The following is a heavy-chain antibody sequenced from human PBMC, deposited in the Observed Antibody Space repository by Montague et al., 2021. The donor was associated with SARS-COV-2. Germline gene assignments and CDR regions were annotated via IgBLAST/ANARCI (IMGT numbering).Heavy chain of an antibody. Sequence: SLRLSCAASGFTFSSYAMHWVRQAPGKGLEWVAVISYDGSNKYYADSVKGRFTISRDNSKNTLYLQMYSLRAEDTAVYYCARDNYDYVWGSYRYIYWGQGTLVTVSS. V-gene: IGHV3-30*04. CDR3: ARDNYDYVWGSYRYIY. CDR1: GFTFSSYA. J-gene: IGHJ4*02. CDR2: ISYDGSNK. D-gene: IGHD3-16*02.